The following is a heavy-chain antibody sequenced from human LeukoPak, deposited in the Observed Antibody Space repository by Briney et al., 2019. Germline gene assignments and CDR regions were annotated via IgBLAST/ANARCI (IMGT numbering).Heavy chain of an antibody. D-gene: IGHD3-16*01. J-gene: IGHJ4*02. CDR3: TREKSYGYIRADS. Sequence: TPSETLSLTCTVSGGSISSGSYYWSWIRQPAGKGLEWIGHIYASGGTKYNPSLESRVTISIDTSKNQLSLRLSSVTAADTAVYYCTREKSYGYIRADSWGQGTLVAVSS. CDR2: IYASGGT. V-gene: IGHV4-61*09. CDR1: GGSISSGSYY.